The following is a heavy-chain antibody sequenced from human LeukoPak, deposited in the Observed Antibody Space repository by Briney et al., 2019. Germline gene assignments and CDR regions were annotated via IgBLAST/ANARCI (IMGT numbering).Heavy chain of an antibody. V-gene: IGHV4-59*01. J-gene: IGHJ4*02. CDR2: IYYSGST. CDR3: ARSVVVTAYFDY. CDR1: GGSISSYY. D-gene: IGHD2-21*02. Sequence: SETLSLTCTVSGGSISSYYWSWIRQPPGKGLEWIGYIYYSGSTNYNPSLKSRVTISVDTSKNQFSLKLSSVTAAGTAVYYCARSVVVTAYFDYWGQGTLVNVSS.